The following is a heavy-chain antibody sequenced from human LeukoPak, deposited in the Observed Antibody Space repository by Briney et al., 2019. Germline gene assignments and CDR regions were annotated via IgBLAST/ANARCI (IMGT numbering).Heavy chain of an antibody. V-gene: IGHV3-15*01. J-gene: IGHJ4*02. CDR1: GFSFIDTW. Sequence: GGXLXXSCATSGFSFIDTWMSWVRQAPGKGLEWLRRIRSESACRTTDYAAPVKVRVTISRDDSLNTLFLQMNSLKVEDTAMYYCTTDPANWGPGTLVIVSS. CDR2: IRSESACRTT. CDR3: TTDPAN.